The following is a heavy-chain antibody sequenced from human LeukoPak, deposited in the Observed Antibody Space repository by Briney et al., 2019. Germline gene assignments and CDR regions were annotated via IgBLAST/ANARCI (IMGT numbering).Heavy chain of an antibody. Sequence: PGGSLRLSCAASGFTFSSYSMNWVRQAPGKGLEWVSSISSSSSYIYYADSVKGRFTISRDNAKNTLYLQMNSPRAEDTAVYYCARDGSGSYYKGEAFDIWGQGTMVTVSS. J-gene: IGHJ3*02. V-gene: IGHV3-21*01. CDR1: GFTFSSYS. CDR3: ARDGSGSYYKGEAFDI. D-gene: IGHD3-10*01. CDR2: ISSSSSYI.